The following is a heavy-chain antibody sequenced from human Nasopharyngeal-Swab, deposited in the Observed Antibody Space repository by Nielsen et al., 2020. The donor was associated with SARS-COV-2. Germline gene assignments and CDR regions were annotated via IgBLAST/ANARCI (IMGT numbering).Heavy chain of an antibody. Sequence: SETLSLTRTVSGDSISSYYWAWIRQPPGKGLEWIGSTNYNPSLTSRVTISVDTSKNQVSLRLTSVTAADTAIYYCARRGRIPVYGTSDDFYYYLDVWGKGTRVTVSS. CDR2: T. CDR1: GDSISSYY. J-gene: IGHJ6*03. D-gene: IGHD6-19*01. CDR3: ARRGRIPVYGTSDDFYYYLDV. V-gene: IGHV4-59*08.